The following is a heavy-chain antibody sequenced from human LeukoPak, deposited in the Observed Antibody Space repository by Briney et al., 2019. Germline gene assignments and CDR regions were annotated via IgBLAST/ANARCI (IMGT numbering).Heavy chain of an antibody. Sequence: PVASVKVSCKASGYTFSNYNVHWVRQAPGQGLEWMGGIIPIFGTANYAQKFQGRVTITADESTSTAYMELSSLRSEDTAVYYCARCIVGGYDRYYWFDPWGQGTLVTVSS. CDR2: IIPIFGTA. V-gene: IGHV1-69*13. D-gene: IGHD5-12*01. CDR1: GYTFSNYN. J-gene: IGHJ5*02. CDR3: ARCIVGGYDRYYWFDP.